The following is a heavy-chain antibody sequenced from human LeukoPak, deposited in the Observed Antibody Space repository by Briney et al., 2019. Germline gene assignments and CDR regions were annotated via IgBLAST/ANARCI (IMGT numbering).Heavy chain of an antibody. CDR3: ARAVVVPAADYYYYGMDV. CDR2: INHSGST. Sequence: SETLSLTCAVYGGSFSGYYWSWIRQPPGKGREWIGEINHSGSTNYNPSLKSRVTISVDTSKNQFSLKLSSVTAADTAVYYCARAVVVPAADYYYYGMDVWGQGTTVTVSS. D-gene: IGHD2-2*01. CDR1: GGSFSGYY. V-gene: IGHV4-34*01. J-gene: IGHJ6*02.